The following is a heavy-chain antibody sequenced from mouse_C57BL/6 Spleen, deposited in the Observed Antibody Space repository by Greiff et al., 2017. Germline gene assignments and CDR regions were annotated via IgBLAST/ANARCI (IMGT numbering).Heavy chain of an antibody. CDR1: GFTFSSYA. CDR3: ARVSSSFDY. J-gene: IGHJ2*01. Sequence: EVQLVESGGGLVKPGGSLKLSCAASGFTFSSYAMSWVRQTPEKRLEWVATISDGGSYTYYPDNVKGRFTISRDNAKNNLYLQMSHLKSEDTAMYYCARVSSSFDYWGQGTTLTVSS. CDR2: ISDGGSYT. D-gene: IGHD1-1*01. V-gene: IGHV5-4*01.